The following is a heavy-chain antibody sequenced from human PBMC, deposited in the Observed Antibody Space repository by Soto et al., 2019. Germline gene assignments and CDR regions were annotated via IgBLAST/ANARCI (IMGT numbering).Heavy chain of an antibody. CDR2: LNGGTGQT. D-gene: IGHD1-7*01. Sequence: ASVKVSCKASGYTFSTYAIHWVRQAPGQSLEWMGWLNGGTGQTRYSQRFQDRVTITRDTSASTAYMELSSLRSEDTAVYYCARLRITGTTAYYYYYGMDVWGQGTTVTVSS. J-gene: IGHJ6*02. V-gene: IGHV1-3*01. CDR1: GYTFSTYA. CDR3: ARLRITGTTAYYYYYGMDV.